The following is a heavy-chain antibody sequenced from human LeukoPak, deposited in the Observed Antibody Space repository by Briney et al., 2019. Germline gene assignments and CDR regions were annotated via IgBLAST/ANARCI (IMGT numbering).Heavy chain of an antibody. J-gene: IGHJ4*02. CDR1: GGSISSYY. V-gene: IGHV4-4*07. CDR3: ARHKWLRMNGYFDY. Sequence: PSETLSLTCTVSGGSISSYYWSWIRQPAGKGLEWIGRIYTSGSTNYNPSLKSRVTMSVDTSKNQFSLKLSSVTAEDTAVYYCARHKWLRMNGYFDYWGQGTLVTVSS. CDR2: IYTSGST. D-gene: IGHD5-12*01.